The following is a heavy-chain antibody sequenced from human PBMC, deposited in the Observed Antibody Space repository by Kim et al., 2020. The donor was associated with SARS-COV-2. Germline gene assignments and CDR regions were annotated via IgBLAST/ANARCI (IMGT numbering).Heavy chain of an antibody. CDR3: ARYHSSGWYPFDY. V-gene: IGHV3-21*01. J-gene: IGHJ4*02. Sequence: ADSVKGRFTISRDNAKNARYLQVNSLRAEDTAVYYWARYHSSGWYPFDYWGQGTLVTVSS. D-gene: IGHD6-19*01.